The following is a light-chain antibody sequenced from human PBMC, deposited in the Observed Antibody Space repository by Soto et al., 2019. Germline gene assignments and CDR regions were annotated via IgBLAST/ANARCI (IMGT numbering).Light chain of an antibody. J-gene: IGLJ2*01. CDR1: NGHSSFA. V-gene: IGLV4-69*01. CDR2: VNNDGSH. Sequence: QPVLTQSPSASASLGASVKLTCTLSNGHSSFAIAWHQQQPEKGPRYLMKVNNDGSHNKGDGIPDRFSGSSSGAERYLTISSLQSEDEADYYCQTWGTGIRVVFGGGTKVTVL. CDR3: QTWGTGIRVV.